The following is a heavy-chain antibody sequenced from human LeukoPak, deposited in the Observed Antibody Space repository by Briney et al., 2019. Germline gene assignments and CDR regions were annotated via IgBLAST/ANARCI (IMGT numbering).Heavy chain of an antibody. CDR2: ITGSGGGT. CDR3: AKWGDYDVLTGYYDPDY. D-gene: IGHD3-9*01. Sequence: GASLRLSCAASGFTFSNYAMSWVRQAPGKGLEWVSAITGSGGGTYYADSVKGWFTISRDNSKNTLYLQMNSLRAEDTAVYYYAKWGDYDVLTGYYDPDYWGQGTLVTVSS. CDR1: GFTFSNYA. V-gene: IGHV3-23*01. J-gene: IGHJ4*02.